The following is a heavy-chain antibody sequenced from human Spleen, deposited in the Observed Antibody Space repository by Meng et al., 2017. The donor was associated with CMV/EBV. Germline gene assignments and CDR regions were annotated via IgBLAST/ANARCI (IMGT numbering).Heavy chain of an antibody. J-gene: IGHJ4*02. D-gene: IGHD3-3*01. V-gene: IGHV3-7*03. CDR2: IKQDGSEK. CDR3: ARDFRSGYYPIDY. Sequence: GESLKISCAASGFTFSSYWMSWVRQAPGKGLEWVANIKQDGSEKYYVDSVKGRFTISRDNAKNSLYLQMNSLRAEDTAVYYCARDFRSGYYPIDYWGQGTLVTVSS. CDR1: GFTFSSYW.